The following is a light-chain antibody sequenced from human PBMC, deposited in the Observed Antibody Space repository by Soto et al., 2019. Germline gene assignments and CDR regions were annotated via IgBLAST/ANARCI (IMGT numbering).Light chain of an antibody. V-gene: IGKV1-5*03. CDR2: KAS. CDR1: QSIGAC. CDR3: QQYDSYPLT. Sequence: DILMTQSPSTLSASVGDRVTITCRASQSIGACLAWYQQKPGKAPKLLIYKASTLESGVPSRFSGSGSETEFTLTISSLQPDDFATYYCQQYDSYPLTFGGGTKVEIK. J-gene: IGKJ4*01.